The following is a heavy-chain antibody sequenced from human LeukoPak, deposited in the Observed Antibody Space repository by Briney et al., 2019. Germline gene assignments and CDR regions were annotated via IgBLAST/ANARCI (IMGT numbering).Heavy chain of an antibody. J-gene: IGHJ4*02. CDR1: GYTFTSYG. CDR2: ISAYNGNT. CDR3: ARARMVRGVIIGDDY. V-gene: IGHV1-18*03. D-gene: IGHD3-10*01. Sequence: GASVKVSCKASGYTFTSYGISWVRQAPGQGLEWMGWISAYNGNTNYAQKLQGRVTMTTDTSTSTAYMELRSLRSDDMAVYYCARARMVRGVIIGDDYWGQGTLVTVSS.